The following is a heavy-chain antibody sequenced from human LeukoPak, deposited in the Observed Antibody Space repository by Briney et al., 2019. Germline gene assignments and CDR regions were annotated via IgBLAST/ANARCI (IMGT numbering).Heavy chain of an antibody. CDR1: GFTFSSYA. CDR3: ARDETYDYESNGYLDL. CDR2: IRHDGSET. V-gene: IGHV3-7*01. Sequence: GGSLRLSCAASGFTFSSYAMHWVRQAPGKGLEWVANIRHDGSETYYVDSLRGRFTISRDNAKNLVYLQMSSLRAEDTAIYYCARDETYDYESNGYLDLWGQGTVVTVSS. J-gene: IGHJ4*02. D-gene: IGHD3-22*01.